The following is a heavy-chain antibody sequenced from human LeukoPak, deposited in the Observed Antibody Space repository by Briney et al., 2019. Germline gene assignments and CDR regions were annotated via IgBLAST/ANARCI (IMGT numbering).Heavy chain of an antibody. CDR3: ASSANYYGSGSPRFDP. CDR1: GGSISSYY. Sequence: SETLSPTCTVSGGSISSYYWSWIRQPPGKGLEWIGYIYYSGSTNYNPSLKSRVTISVDTSKNQFSLKLSSVTAADTAVYYCASSANYYGSGSPRFDPWGQGTLVTVSS. V-gene: IGHV4-59*01. D-gene: IGHD3-10*01. J-gene: IGHJ5*02. CDR2: IYYSGST.